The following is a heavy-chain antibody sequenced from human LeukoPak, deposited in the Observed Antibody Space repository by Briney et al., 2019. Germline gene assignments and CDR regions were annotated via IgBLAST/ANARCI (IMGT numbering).Heavy chain of an antibody. CDR1: GYSISSGYY. J-gene: IGHJ4*02. V-gene: IGHV4-38-2*02. CDR2: SYYTGNT. D-gene: IGHD3-9*01. CDR3: ARHSRYFDWFRPGGYFDY. Sequence: SETLSLTCTVSGYSISSGYYWGWIRQPPGKRLEWIGSSYYTGNTYYNPSPKSRVTISVDTSKNQFSLKLSSVTAADTAVYYCARHSRYFDWFRPGGYFDYWGQGTLVTVSS.